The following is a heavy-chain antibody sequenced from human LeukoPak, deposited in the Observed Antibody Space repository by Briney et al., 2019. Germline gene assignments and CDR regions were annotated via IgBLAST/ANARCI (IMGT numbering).Heavy chain of an antibody. CDR1: GGSISSYY. D-gene: IGHD1-26*01. Sequence: SETLSLTCTASGGSISSYYWSWIRHPPGKGLEWIGYIYYSGSTNYNPSLKSRVTISVDTSKNQFSLKLSSVTAADTAVYYCARDSGSYQSPFDYWGQGTLVTVSS. CDR3: ARDSGSYQSPFDY. J-gene: IGHJ4*02. CDR2: IYYSGST. V-gene: IGHV4-59*01.